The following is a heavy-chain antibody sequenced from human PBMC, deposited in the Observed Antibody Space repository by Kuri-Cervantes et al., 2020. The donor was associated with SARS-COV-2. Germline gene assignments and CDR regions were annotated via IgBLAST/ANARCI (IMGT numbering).Heavy chain of an antibody. J-gene: IGHJ4*02. Sequence: GESLKISCAASGFNFSRIDMHWIRQAPGKGLEWVAVISFDGKNKNCVASGKGRFTISRDNAKNSLYLQMNSLRAEDTAVYYCARVGRDELRFLEWLLWYFDYWGQGTLVTVSS. CDR1: GFNFSRID. V-gene: IGHV3-30*03. CDR3: ARVGRDELRFLEWLLWYFDY. D-gene: IGHD3-3*01. CDR2: ISFDGKNK.